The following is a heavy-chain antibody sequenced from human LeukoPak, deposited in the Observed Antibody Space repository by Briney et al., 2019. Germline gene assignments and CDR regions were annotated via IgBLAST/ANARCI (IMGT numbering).Heavy chain of an antibody. CDR3: ADSRHDAFDI. CDR2: IYHSGST. D-gene: IGHD2/OR15-2a*01. Sequence: SETLSLTCTVSGYSISSGYYWGWIRQPPGKGLEWVGSIYHSGSTYYNSSLKSRVTISVDTSKNQFSLKLSSVTAADTAVYYCADSRHDAFDIWGQGTMVTVSS. J-gene: IGHJ3*02. V-gene: IGHV4-38-2*02. CDR1: GYSISSGYY.